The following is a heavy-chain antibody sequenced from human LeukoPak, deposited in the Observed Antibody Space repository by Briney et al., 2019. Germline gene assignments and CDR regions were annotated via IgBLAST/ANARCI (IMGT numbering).Heavy chain of an antibody. V-gene: IGHV3-21*01. J-gene: IGHJ6*03. CDR1: GFTFSSYW. CDR2: ISSSSSYI. CDR3: AKMGDFWSGYYDYYYYMDV. D-gene: IGHD3-3*01. Sequence: GGSLRLSCAASGFTFSSYWMSWVRQAPGKGLEWVSSISSSSSYIYYADSVKGRFTISRDNSKNTLYLQMNSLRAEDTAVYYCAKMGDFWSGYYDYYYYMDVWGKGTTVTVSS.